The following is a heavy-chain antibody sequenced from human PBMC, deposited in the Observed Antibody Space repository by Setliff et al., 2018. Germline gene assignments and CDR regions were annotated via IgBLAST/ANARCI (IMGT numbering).Heavy chain of an antibody. CDR2: INPNSGGT. Sequence: GASVKVSCKASGYTFTGYYMHWVRQAPGQGLEWMGWINPNSGGTNCAQKFQGRVTMTRDTSISTAYMELSRLRSDDTAVYYCARSRTIAVKGGVFAVWGRGTLVTVSS. J-gene: IGHJ2*01. V-gene: IGHV1-2*02. CDR1: GYTFTGYY. D-gene: IGHD6-19*01. CDR3: ARSRTIAVKGGVFAV.